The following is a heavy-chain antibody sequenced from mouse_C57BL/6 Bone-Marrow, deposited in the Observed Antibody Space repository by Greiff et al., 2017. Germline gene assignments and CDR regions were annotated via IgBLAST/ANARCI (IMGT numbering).Heavy chain of an antibody. CDR2: ISSGSSTI. CDR3: ARNDYDYDVPWFAY. CDR1: GFTFSDYG. D-gene: IGHD2-4*01. J-gene: IGHJ3*01. V-gene: IGHV5-17*01. Sequence: EVKLVESGGGLVKPGGSLKLSCAASGFTFSDYGMHWVRQAPEEGLEWVAYISSGSSTIYYADTVKGRFTISRDNAKNTLFLQMTSLRSEDTAMYYCARNDYDYDVPWFAYWGQGTLVTVSA.